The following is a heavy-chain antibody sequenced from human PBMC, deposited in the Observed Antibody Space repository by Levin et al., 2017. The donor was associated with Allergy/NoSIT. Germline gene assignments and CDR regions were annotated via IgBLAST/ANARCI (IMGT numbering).Heavy chain of an antibody. CDR1: GGSINTAEYY. CDR2: FYHDGTT. CDR3: ASSDILTGYPLDF. V-gene: IGHV4-30-4*01. Sequence: ASETLSLTCTVSGGSINTAEYYWSWIRQSPGRGLEWIGYFYHDGTTSYNPSLKSRLTISTDTSKNQFSLRLTSVTAADTAVYYCASSDILTGYPLDFWGQGILVTVSS. J-gene: IGHJ4*02. D-gene: IGHD3-9*01.